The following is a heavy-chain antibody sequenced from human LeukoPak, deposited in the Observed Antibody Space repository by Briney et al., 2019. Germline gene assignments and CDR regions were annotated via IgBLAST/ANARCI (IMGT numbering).Heavy chain of an antibody. CDR1: GGSINSSSSY. D-gene: IGHD3-10*01. V-gene: IGHV4-39*01. CDR3: AANSADYNTLGSSYKV. Sequence: SETLSLTCTVSGGSINSSSSYWGWIRQPPGKGLEWIGSIYYSGSTYYNPSLKSRVTISVDTSKNQFSLKLSSVTAADTAVYYCAANSADYNTLGSSYKVWGQGTLVTVSS. CDR2: IYYSGST. J-gene: IGHJ4*02.